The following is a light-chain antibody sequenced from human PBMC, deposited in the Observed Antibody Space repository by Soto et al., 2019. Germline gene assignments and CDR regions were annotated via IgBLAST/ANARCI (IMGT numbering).Light chain of an antibody. V-gene: IGLV2-14*01. CDR3: TSSTSSSTLGA. J-gene: IGLJ2*01. CDR1: SSDVGGYNY. CDR2: EVS. Sequence: QSALTQPASVSGSPGQSITISCTGTSSDVGGYNYVSWFQLHPGRAPKLLIYEVSNRASGVSDRLSGSKSGNTASLTISGLQAEDEADYFCTSSTSSSTLGAFGGGTQLTVL.